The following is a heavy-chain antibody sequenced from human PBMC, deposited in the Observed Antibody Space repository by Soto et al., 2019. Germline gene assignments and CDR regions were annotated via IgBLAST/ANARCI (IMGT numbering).Heavy chain of an antibody. V-gene: IGHV3-30*18. Sequence: QVQLVESGGGVVQPGRSLRLSCAASGFTCSSYGMHWVRQAPGKGLEWVAVISYDGSNKYYADSVKGRFTISRDNSKNTLYLQMNSLRAEDTAVYYCAKDQGTVTTGDYWGQGTLVTVSS. J-gene: IGHJ4*02. D-gene: IGHD4-17*01. CDR3: AKDQGTVTTGDY. CDR2: ISYDGSNK. CDR1: GFTCSSYG.